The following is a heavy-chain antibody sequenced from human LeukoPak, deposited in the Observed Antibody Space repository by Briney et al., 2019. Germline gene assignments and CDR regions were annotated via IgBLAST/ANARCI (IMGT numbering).Heavy chain of an antibody. CDR2: IWYDGSNK. V-gene: IGHV3-33*06. CDR1: GFTFSSYG. CDR3: AKDDERGYSYGIFDY. Sequence: GGSLRVSCAESGFTFSSYGMHWVRQAPGKGLEWVAVIWYDGSNKYYADSVKGRFTISRDNSKNTLYLQMNCLRAEDTAVYYCAKDDERGYSYGIFDYWGQGTLVTVSS. J-gene: IGHJ4*02. D-gene: IGHD5-18*01.